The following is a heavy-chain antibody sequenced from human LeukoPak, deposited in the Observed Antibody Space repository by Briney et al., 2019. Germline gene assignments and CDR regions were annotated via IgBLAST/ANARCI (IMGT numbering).Heavy chain of an antibody. CDR3: ARGGDYDYVWGSYPLDY. D-gene: IGHD3-16*02. V-gene: IGHV4-59*01. CDR1: GGSINNYY. Sequence: SETLSLTCTVSGGSINNYYWSWIRQPPGKGLEWIGYIYSSGSTNYNPSLKSRVTMSVDTSKNQFSLKLSSVTAADTAVYYCARGGDYDYVWGSYPLDYWGQGTLVTVSS. CDR2: IYSSGST. J-gene: IGHJ4*02.